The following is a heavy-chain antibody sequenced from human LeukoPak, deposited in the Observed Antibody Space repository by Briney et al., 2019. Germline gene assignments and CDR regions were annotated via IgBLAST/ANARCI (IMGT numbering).Heavy chain of an antibody. V-gene: IGHV1-46*01. CDR2: ITPSGGST. Sequence: ASVKISCKASGYTFTNYYMHWVRQAPGQGLEWLGLITPSGGSTWYAQKFQGRVTMTRDMSTSTDYMELSSLRSEDTAVYYCARDSSGWYRGWFDPWGQGTLVTVSS. D-gene: IGHD6-19*01. J-gene: IGHJ5*02. CDR1: GYTFTNYY. CDR3: ARDSSGWYRGWFDP.